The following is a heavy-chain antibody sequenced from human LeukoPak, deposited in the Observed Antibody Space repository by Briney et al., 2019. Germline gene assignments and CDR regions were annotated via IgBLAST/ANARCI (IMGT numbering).Heavy chain of an antibody. Sequence: SETLSLTCTVSGGSTSSYYWSWIRQPPGKGLEWIGYIYYSGSTNYNPSLKSRVTISVDTSKNQFSLKLSSVTAADTAVYYCARGVVATILYDYWGQGTLVTVSS. J-gene: IGHJ4*02. CDR2: IYYSGST. D-gene: IGHD5-12*01. V-gene: IGHV4-59*01. CDR3: ARGVVATILYDY. CDR1: GGSTSSYY.